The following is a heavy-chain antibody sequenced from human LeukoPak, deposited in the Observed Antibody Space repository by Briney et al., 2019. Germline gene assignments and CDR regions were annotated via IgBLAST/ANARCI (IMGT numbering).Heavy chain of an antibody. V-gene: IGHV3-23*01. Sequence: GGSLRLSCAASGFTFSSYAMSWVRQAPGKGLEWVSAISGSGGSTYYADSVNGRFTISRGNSKNTLYLQMNSLRAEDTAVYYCAKGPYAGVYYFDYWGQGTLVTVSS. D-gene: IGHD2-2*01. CDR2: ISGSGGST. CDR1: GFTFSSYA. J-gene: IGHJ4*02. CDR3: AKGPYAGVYYFDY.